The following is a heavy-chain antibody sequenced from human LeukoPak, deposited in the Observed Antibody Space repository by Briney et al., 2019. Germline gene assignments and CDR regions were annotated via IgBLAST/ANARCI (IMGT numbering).Heavy chain of an antibody. Sequence: ASVKVSCKASGYTFTGYYMHWVRQAPGQGLEWMGWINPNSGGAKYAQNFQGRVIMTTDTSISTAYMELTSLRSDDTAVYYCARSSPPTYYHFYYYMDVWGKGSTVTISS. D-gene: IGHD6-13*01. CDR3: ARSSPPTYYHFYYYMDV. CDR2: INPNSGGA. V-gene: IGHV1-2*02. CDR1: GYTFTGYY. J-gene: IGHJ6*03.